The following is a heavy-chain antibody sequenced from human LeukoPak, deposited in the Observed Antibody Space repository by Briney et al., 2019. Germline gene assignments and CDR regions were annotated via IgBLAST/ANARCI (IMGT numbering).Heavy chain of an antibody. CDR3: ARDRVYSSSWYFGWGYYGMDV. J-gene: IGHJ6*02. V-gene: IGHV3-48*03. D-gene: IGHD6-13*01. CDR2: ISSSGSTI. Sequence: GGSLRLSCAASGFTFSSYEMNWVRQAPGKGLEWVSYISSSGSTIYYADSVKGRFTISRDNAKNSLYLQMNSLRAEDTAVYYCARDRVYSSSWYFGWGYYGMDVWGQGTTVTVSS. CDR1: GFTFSSYE.